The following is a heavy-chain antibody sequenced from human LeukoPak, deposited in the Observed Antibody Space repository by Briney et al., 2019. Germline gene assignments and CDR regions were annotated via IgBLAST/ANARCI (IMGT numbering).Heavy chain of an antibody. CDR2: INHSGST. V-gene: IGHV4-34*01. Sequence: SETLSLTCAVYSGSFSGYFWSWIRQPPGKGLEWIGEINHSGSTNYNPSLKSRVTISVDTSKNQFSLKLSSVTAADTAVYYCARVGFNGPYSVTGYSSSGNFDYWGQGTLVTVSS. D-gene: IGHD6-13*01. CDR3: ARVGFNGPYSVTGYSSSGNFDY. J-gene: IGHJ4*02. CDR1: SGSFSGYF.